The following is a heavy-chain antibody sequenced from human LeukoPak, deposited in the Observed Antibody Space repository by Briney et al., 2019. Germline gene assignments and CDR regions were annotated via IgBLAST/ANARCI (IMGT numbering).Heavy chain of an antibody. Sequence: SETLSLTCTVSGGSISTYYWIWIRQPPGKGLEWIGYIYYSGSTYYNPSLKSRVTISVDTSKNQFSLKLNGVTAADTAVYYCARNKPLDPFDIWGQGTMVTVSS. J-gene: IGHJ3*02. D-gene: IGHD1/OR15-1a*01. V-gene: IGHV4-59*13. CDR2: IYYSGST. CDR3: ARNKPLDPFDI. CDR1: GGSISTYY.